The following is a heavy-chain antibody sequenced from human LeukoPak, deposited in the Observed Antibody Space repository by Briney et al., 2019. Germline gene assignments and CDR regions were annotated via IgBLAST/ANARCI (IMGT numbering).Heavy chain of an antibody. Sequence: PSETLSLNCTVYVGSIRNYYWSWLRQPPGKGLEWIGYIYYSGSTKYNPSLKSRVTISVDTSKNQFSLKLSSVTAADTAVYYCARHPYSNFVLDYWGQGTLVTVSS. CDR1: VGSIRNYY. V-gene: IGHV4-59*08. J-gene: IGHJ4*02. CDR3: ARHPYSNFVLDY. D-gene: IGHD4-11*01. CDR2: IYYSGST.